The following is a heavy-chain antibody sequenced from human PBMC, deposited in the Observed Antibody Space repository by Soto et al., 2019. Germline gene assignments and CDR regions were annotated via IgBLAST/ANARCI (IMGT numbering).Heavy chain of an antibody. J-gene: IGHJ4*02. CDR3: ASWDPGTSVDY. Sequence: SETLSLTCAVSGGSFTSNNWWTWVRQPPGQGLEWIGEIYRTGSTNYNPSLKSRVTISLDKSENQFSLKVTSLTAADTAVYYCASWDPGTSVDYWGQGTLVTVSS. CDR2: IYRTGST. D-gene: IGHD1-7*01. V-gene: IGHV4-4*02. CDR1: GGSFTSNNW.